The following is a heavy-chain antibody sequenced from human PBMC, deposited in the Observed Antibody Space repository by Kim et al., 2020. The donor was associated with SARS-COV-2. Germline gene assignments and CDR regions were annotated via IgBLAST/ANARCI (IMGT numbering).Heavy chain of an antibody. CDR1: GYSFTSYW. Sequence: GESLKISCKGSGYSFTSYWIGWVRQMPGKGLEWMGIIYPGDSDTRYSPSFQGQVTISADKSISTAYLQWSSLKASDTAMYYCAGRRCSSTSCSMFDYWGQGTLVTVSS. J-gene: IGHJ4*02. D-gene: IGHD2-2*01. CDR3: AGRRCSSTSCSMFDY. V-gene: IGHV5-51*01. CDR2: IYPGDSDT.